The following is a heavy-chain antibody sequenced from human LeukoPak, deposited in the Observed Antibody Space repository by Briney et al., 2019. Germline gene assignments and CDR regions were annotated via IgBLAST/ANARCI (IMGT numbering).Heavy chain of an antibody. CDR3: ARETDYRRTNWFDP. CDR2: INHSGST. V-gene: IGHV4-34*01. J-gene: IGHJ5*02. D-gene: IGHD4-11*01. CDR1: GGSFSGYY. Sequence: SEILSLTCAVYGGSFSGYYWSWIRQPPGKGLEWIGEINHSGSTNYNPSLKSRVTISVDTSKNQFSLKLSSVTAADTAVYYCARETDYRRTNWFDPWGQGTLVTVSS.